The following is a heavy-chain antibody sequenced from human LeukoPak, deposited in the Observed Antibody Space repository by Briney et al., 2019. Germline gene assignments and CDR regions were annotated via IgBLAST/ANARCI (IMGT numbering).Heavy chain of an antibody. Sequence: SETLSLTCTVSGGSISGYYWSWIRQPPGKGLEWIGYIYYSGSTNYNPSLKSRVTISVDTSKNQFSLKLSSVTAADTAVYYCASLYGDYPYWGQGTLVTVSS. CDR2: IYYSGST. J-gene: IGHJ4*02. CDR1: GGSISGYY. CDR3: ASLYGDYPY. V-gene: IGHV4-59*08. D-gene: IGHD4-17*01.